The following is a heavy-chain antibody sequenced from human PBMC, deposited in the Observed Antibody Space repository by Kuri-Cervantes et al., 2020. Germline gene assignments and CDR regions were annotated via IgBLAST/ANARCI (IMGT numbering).Heavy chain of an antibody. CDR2: INPNSGGT. D-gene: IGHD4-17*01. V-gene: IGHV1-2*04. CDR1: GYTFTSYD. J-gene: IGHJ4*02. Sequence: ASVKVSCKASGYTFTSYDINWVRQAPGQGLEWMGWINPNSGGTNYAQKFQGWVTMTRDTSISTAYMELSRLRSDDTAVYYCARQDVSTVTLDYWGQGTLVTVSS. CDR3: ARQDVSTVTLDY.